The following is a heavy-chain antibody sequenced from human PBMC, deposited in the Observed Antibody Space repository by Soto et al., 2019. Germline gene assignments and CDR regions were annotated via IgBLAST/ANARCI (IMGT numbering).Heavy chain of an antibody. CDR2: ISYDGSNK. Sequence: QVQLVESGGGVVQPGRSLRLSCAASGFTFSSYGMHWVRQAPGKGLEWVAVISYDGSNKYYADSVKGRFTISRDNSKNTLYLQMNSLRAEDTAVYYCAKVASGLWFGELSGFDYWGQGTLVTVSS. V-gene: IGHV3-30*18. CDR3: AKVASGLWFGELSGFDY. J-gene: IGHJ4*02. D-gene: IGHD3-10*01. CDR1: GFTFSSYG.